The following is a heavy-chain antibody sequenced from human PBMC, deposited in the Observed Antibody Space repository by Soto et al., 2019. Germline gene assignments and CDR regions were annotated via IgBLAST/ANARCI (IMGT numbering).Heavy chain of an antibody. Sequence: PSETLSLTCTVSGGSISRHYWSWIRHPPGKELEWIGNIYHSGSTHYKPSLKTRVTISIDTSKDQFTLKLSSVTAADTAVYYCALHSFLETTMVYFDYWGQGTLVTVSS. CDR3: ALHSFLETTMVYFDY. V-gene: IGHV4-59*08. CDR2: IYHSGST. J-gene: IGHJ4*02. D-gene: IGHD5-18*01. CDR1: GGSISRHY.